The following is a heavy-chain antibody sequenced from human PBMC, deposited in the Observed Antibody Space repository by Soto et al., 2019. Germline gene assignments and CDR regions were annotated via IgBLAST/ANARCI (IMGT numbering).Heavy chain of an antibody. CDR3: VREGRGSFDF. CDR2: IGGRGNSA. CDR1: GFIFTNYA. Sequence: GGSLRLSCLASGFIFTNYAMNWVRQAPGKGLEWVSVIGGRGNSAYYADSVQGRFTISRDNSKNTLSLQMSSLTADETAIYYCVREGRGSFDFRGRGTMVTASS. V-gene: IGHV3-23*01. J-gene: IGHJ3*01. D-gene: IGHD5-12*01.